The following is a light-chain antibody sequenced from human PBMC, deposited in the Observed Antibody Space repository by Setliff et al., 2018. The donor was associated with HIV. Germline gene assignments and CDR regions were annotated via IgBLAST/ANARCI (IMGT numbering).Light chain of an antibody. CDR2: DVS. J-gene: IGLJ1*01. Sequence: QSVLTQPRSVSGSPGQSVTISCTGTSSDVGGYNYVSWYQQRPGKAPKLIIYDVSKRPSGVPDRFSGSKSGSTASLTISGLQAEDEGDYYCSSYTTTITPYVFGTGTKVTVL. CDR3: SSYTTTITPYV. CDR1: SSDVGGYNY. V-gene: IGLV2-11*01.